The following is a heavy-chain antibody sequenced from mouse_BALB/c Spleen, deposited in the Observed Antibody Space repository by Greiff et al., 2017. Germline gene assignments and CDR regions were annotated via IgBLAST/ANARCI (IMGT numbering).Heavy chain of an antibody. Sequence: EVQLVESGGGLVQPGESLKLSCESNEYEFPSHDMSWVRKTPEKRLELVATISDGGSYTYYPDSVKGRFTISRDNAKNNLYLQMSSLKSEDTAMYYCARRGYDYDVGYFDVWGAGTTVTVSS. V-gene: IGHV5-2*01. CDR3: ARRGYDYDVGYFDV. CDR1: EYEFPSHD. J-gene: IGHJ1*01. D-gene: IGHD2-4*01. CDR2: ISDGGSYT.